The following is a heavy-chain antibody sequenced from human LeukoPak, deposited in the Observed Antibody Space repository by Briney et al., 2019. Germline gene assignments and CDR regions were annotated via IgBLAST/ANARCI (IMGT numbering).Heavy chain of an antibody. J-gene: IGHJ6*02. CDR3: AREWRGIASQFHGRDV. Sequence: PGGSLRLSCVVSGFAFSTYDMYWVRQAASSGLRGFSVLGTNCDAFYLGSVRGRFTLSRENVKNSLYLQVNSLGVEDPAVDYCAREWRGIASQFHGRDVWGQGTTVTVSS. CDR1: GFAFSTYD. V-gene: IGHV3-13*01. D-gene: IGHD6-6*01. CDR2: LGTNCDA.